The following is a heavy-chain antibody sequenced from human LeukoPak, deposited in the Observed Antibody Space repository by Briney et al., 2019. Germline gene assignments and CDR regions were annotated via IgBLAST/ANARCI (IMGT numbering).Heavy chain of an antibody. V-gene: IGHV1-8*01. Sequence: ASVKVSCKASGYTFTSYDINWVRQATGQGLEWMGWMNPNSGNTGYAQKFQGRVTMTRNTSISTAYMELSRLRSDDTAVYYCAREDSVADTNDYWGQGTLVTVSS. CDR2: MNPNSGNT. CDR3: AREDSVADTNDY. D-gene: IGHD6-19*01. J-gene: IGHJ4*02. CDR1: GYTFTSYD.